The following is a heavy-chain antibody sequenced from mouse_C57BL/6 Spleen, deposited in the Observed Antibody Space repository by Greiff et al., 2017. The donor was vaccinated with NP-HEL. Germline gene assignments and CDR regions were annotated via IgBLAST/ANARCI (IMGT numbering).Heavy chain of an antibody. Sequence: QVQLQQPGAELVRPGTSVKLSCKASGYTFTSYWMHWVKQRPGQGLEWIGVIDPSDSYTNYNQKFKGKATLTVDTSSSTAYMQLSSLTSEDSAVYYCAKHDDPDVLYAMDYWGQGTSVTVSS. CDR2: IDPSDSYT. V-gene: IGHV1-59*01. J-gene: IGHJ4*01. CDR1: GYTFTSYW. CDR3: AKHDDPDVLYAMDY.